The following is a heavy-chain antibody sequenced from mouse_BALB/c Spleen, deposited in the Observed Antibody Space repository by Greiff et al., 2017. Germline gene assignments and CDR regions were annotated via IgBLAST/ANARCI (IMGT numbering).Heavy chain of an antibody. Sequence: QLQQSGPELVKPGASVKVSCKASGYAFTSYNMYWVKQSHGKSLEWIGYIDPYNGGTSYNQKFKGKATLTVDKSSSTAYMHLNSLTSEDSAVYYCARSRYYGSSSYWYFDVWGAGTTVTVSA. CDR2: IDPYNGGT. V-gene: IGHV1S135*01. D-gene: IGHD1-1*01. J-gene: IGHJ1*01. CDR1: GYAFTSYN. CDR3: ARSRYYGSSSYWYFDV.